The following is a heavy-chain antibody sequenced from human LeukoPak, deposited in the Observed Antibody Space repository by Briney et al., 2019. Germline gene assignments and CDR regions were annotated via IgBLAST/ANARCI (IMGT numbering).Heavy chain of an antibody. J-gene: IGHJ4*02. Sequence: GGSLRLSCAASGFSFISHSMNWVRQAPGKGLEWISFISSSSATIYYADSVKGRFTISRDNAKNSLYLQMDSLRAEDTAVYYCATSFIGSPGTFDYWGRGTLVTVSS. CDR3: ATSFIGSPGTFDY. V-gene: IGHV3-48*01. D-gene: IGHD6-13*01. CDR1: GFSFISHS. CDR2: ISSSSATI.